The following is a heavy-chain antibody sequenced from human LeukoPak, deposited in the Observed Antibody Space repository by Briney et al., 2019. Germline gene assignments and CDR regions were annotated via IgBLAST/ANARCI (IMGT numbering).Heavy chain of an antibody. CDR2: IFYSGAT. Sequence: SETLSLTCTVSGDSISINYNWGWIRQPPGKGLEWIGSIFYSGATYYSPSLKSRITISVDTSKNQFSLKLSSMTAADTAVYYCVRHRQWLLFPDYWGQGTLVTVSS. D-gene: IGHD6-19*01. V-gene: IGHV4-39*01. CDR3: VRHRQWLLFPDY. J-gene: IGHJ4*02. CDR1: GDSISINYN.